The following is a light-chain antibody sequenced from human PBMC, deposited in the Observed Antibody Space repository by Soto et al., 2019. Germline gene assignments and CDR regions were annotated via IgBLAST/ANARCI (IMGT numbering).Light chain of an antibody. V-gene: IGLV2-14*01. J-gene: IGLJ1*01. CDR1: SSGVGGYTY. CDR3: SSDTSSSTPG. Sequence: QSVLTQAASVSGSPGQSITISCTGTSSGVGGYTYVSIHKQHPRKAPTLLIYEFTNRHSAVSNRFSGSKSGNTASLTISRLQAEDEADYYCSSDTSSSTPGFGTGTKVTVL. CDR2: EFT.